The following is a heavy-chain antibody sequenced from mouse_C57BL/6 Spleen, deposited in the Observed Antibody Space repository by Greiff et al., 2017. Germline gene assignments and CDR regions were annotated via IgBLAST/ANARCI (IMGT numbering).Heavy chain of an antibody. CDR3: ARHEDYDDPWFAY. J-gene: IGHJ3*01. D-gene: IGHD2-13*01. Sequence: EVKLEESGGDLVKPGGSLKLSCAASGFTFSSYGMSWVRQTPDKRLEWVATISSGGSYTYYPDSVKGRFTISRDNAKNTLYLQMSSLKSEDTAMYYCARHEDYDDPWFAYWGQGTLVTVSA. CDR2: ISSGGSYT. V-gene: IGHV5-6*02. CDR1: GFTFSSYG.